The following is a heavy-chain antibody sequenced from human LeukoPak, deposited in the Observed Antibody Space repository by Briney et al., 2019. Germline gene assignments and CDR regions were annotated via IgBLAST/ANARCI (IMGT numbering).Heavy chain of an antibody. J-gene: IGHJ5*02. D-gene: IGHD5-24*01. Sequence: SETLSLTCKVSGYPIGLDYYWVWIGQAPGRGLQWIGGFHRGRIQYNSALKSRVTISIDSSKNQFSLRMWPVTAADTAFYFCARAPSSYESGNGYPNLGWLDPWGQGALVTVSS. CDR3: ARAPSSYESGNGYPNLGWLDP. CDR1: GYPIGLDYY. CDR2: FHRGRI. V-gene: IGHV4-38-2*02.